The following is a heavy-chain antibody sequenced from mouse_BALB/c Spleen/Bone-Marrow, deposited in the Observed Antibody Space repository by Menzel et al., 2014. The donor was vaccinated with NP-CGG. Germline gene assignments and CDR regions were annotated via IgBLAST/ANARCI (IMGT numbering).Heavy chain of an antibody. CDR2: INPSTGYT. V-gene: IGHV1-7*01. J-gene: IGHJ2*01. CDR1: GYTFTSYW. CDR3: ARSYGKNVDY. Sequence: VQLQQSGAELAKPGAPVKMSCKASGYTFTSYWMHWVKQRPGQGLEWIGNINPSTGYTEYNQKFKDKATLTADKSSSTAYMQLNSLTSDDSAVYYCARSYGKNVDYWGQGTTLTVSS. D-gene: IGHD2-1*01.